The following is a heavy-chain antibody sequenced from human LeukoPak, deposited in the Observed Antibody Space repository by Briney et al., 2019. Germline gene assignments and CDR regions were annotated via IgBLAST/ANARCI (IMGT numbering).Heavy chain of an antibody. V-gene: IGHV1-69*06. CDR3: ARLVVPAARGDYYYYGMDV. CDR2: IIPIFGTP. D-gene: IGHD2-2*01. CDR1: GDTFSRYA. Sequence: GSSVKVSCKASGDTFSRYAIIWVRPAPGQGLEWMGGIIPIFGTPNYAQKFQGRVTITADKTTSTVYMDVSSLRSEDTGVYYCARLVVPAARGDYYYYGMDVWGKGATVIVSS. J-gene: IGHJ6*04.